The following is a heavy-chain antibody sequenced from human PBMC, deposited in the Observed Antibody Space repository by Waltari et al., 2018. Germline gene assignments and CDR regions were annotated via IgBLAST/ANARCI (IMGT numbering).Heavy chain of an antibody. Sequence: EVPLVESGGGLIQPGGSLRLSCAASGFTVGTYYMSWVAQAPGKGLEWVSVINSGGDTHYADSVKGRFTISRDNSKNTIYLQLNTLRAEDTALYYCARDVAGYYYFDLWGRGTLVTV. V-gene: IGHV3-53*01. J-gene: IGHJ2*01. CDR2: INSGGDT. CDR3: ARDVAGYYYFDL. CDR1: GFTVGTYY.